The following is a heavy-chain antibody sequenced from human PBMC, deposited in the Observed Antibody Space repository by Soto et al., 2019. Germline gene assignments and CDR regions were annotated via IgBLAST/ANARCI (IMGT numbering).Heavy chain of an antibody. CDR3: ARDRAGSQARYFDWLPPINYYYYYMDV. D-gene: IGHD3-9*01. Sequence: SEILSLTCTVSGGSISSYYWTWIRQPPGKGLEWIGYIYYSGSTNYNPSLKSRVTISVATSKTQFSLKLSSVTAADTAVYYCARDRAGSQARYFDWLPPINYYYYYMDVWGKGTTVNVSS. CDR2: IYYSGST. J-gene: IGHJ6*03. CDR1: GGSISSYY. V-gene: IGHV4-59*12.